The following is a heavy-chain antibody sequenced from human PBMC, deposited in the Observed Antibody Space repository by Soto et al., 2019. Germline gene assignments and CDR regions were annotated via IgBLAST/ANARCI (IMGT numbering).Heavy chain of an antibody. D-gene: IGHD6-19*01. CDR1: GYTFTTYA. V-gene: IGHV1-3*04. CDR3: ARGRSSGWPRPFYGMDV. CDR2: INTGNGHT. Sequence: ASVKVSCKTSGYTFTTYAVHWVRQAPGQSLEWMGWINTGNGHTKYSQNFQGRVTITRDTSATTAYMELSSLRSEDTAVYYCARGRSSGWPRPFYGMDVWGQGTTVTVSS. J-gene: IGHJ6*02.